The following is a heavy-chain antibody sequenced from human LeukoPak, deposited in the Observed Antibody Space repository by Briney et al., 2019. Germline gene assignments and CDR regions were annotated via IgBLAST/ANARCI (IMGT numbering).Heavy chain of an antibody. CDR1: GGSISSSSYY. D-gene: IGHD3-10*01. V-gene: IGHV4-39*07. Sequence: PSETLSLTCTVSGGSISSSSYYWGWIRQPPGKGLEWIGSIYYSGSTYYNPSLKSRVTISVDTSKNQFSLKLSSVTAADTAVYYCAREASMVRGVPSMDYWGQGTLVTVSS. CDR2: IYYSGST. J-gene: IGHJ4*02. CDR3: AREASMVRGVPSMDY.